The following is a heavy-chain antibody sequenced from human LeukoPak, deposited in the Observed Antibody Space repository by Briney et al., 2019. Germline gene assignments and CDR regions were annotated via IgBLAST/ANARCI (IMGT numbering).Heavy chain of an antibody. J-gene: IGHJ4*02. Sequence: SETLSLTCGVSGGSITNTNYWTWVRQPPGKGLEWIGEVNLQGSTNYNPSLMGRVAISVDTSENHISLQLTSVTATDTAVYYCAREGGPYRPLDYSGQGTLVTVSS. V-gene: IGHV4-4*02. CDR2: VNLQGST. CDR1: GGSITNTNY. CDR3: AREGGPYRPLDY.